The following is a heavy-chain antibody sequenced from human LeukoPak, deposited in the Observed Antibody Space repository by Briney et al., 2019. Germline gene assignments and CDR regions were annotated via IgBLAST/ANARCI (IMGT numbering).Heavy chain of an antibody. Sequence: PSETLSLTCTVSGGSISSGSYYWSWIRQPAGKGLEWIGRIYTSGSTNYNPSLKSRVTISVDTSKNQFSLKLSSVTAADTAVHYCARVVCSGGSCPYFDPWGQGTLVTVSS. CDR1: GGSISSGSYY. J-gene: IGHJ5*02. D-gene: IGHD2-15*01. V-gene: IGHV4-61*02. CDR3: ARVVCSGGSCPYFDP. CDR2: IYTSGST.